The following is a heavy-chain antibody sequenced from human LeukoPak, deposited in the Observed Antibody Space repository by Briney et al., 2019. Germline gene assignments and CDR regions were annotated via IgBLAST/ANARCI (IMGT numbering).Heavy chain of an antibody. CDR3: ARSIVVVVAATTFFEY. J-gene: IGHJ4*02. CDR2: IKQDGSEK. Sequence: GGSLRLSCAASGFTFSSYWMSWVRQAPGKGLEWVANIKQDGSEKYYVDSVKGRFTISRDNAKNSLYLQMNSLRAQDTAVYYCARSIVVVVAATTFFEYWGQGTLVPVSS. CDR1: GFTFSSYW. V-gene: IGHV3-7*01. D-gene: IGHD2-15*01.